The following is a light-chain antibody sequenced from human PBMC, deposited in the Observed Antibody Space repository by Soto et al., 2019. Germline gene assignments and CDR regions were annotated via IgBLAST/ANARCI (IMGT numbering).Light chain of an antibody. CDR2: AAS. V-gene: IGKV1-39*01. Sequence: DIQMTQSPSSLSASVGDRVTITCRASQSISSYLHWYQQKPGKAPKLLIYAASSLQSGVPSRFSGSGSGTDFTLTISSLQPEDFASYYCQQSYYSPITFGQGTRLEIK. J-gene: IGKJ5*01. CDR3: QQSYYSPIT. CDR1: QSISSY.